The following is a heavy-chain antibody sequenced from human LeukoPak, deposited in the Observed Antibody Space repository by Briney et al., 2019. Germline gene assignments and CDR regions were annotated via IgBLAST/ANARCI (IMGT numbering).Heavy chain of an antibody. CDR3: ARGYNWNYFDY. CDR2: INPNSGGT. J-gene: IGHJ4*02. V-gene: IGHV1-2*02. D-gene: IGHD1-20*01. Sequence: ASVKVSCKASGYTFIAYYIHWVRQAPGQGLEWMGWINPNSGGTDYAQRFQGRVTMTGDTSISTAYMDLSRLRSDDTAVYYCARGYNWNYFDYWGQGTLVTVSS. CDR1: GYTFIAYY.